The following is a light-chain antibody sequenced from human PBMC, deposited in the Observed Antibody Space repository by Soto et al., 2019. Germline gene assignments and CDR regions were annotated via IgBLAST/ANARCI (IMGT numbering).Light chain of an antibody. CDR3: QVWDSTRDVVV. CDR2: FDD. V-gene: IGLV3-21*04. Sequence: ELTQTPSVSVAPGQTATISCGGSDIGDRSVHWYQQKPGQAPLLVIYFDDDRPSGIPERFSGSNSQNTATLTISRVEAGDEADYFCQVWDSTRDVVVFGGGTKLTVL. CDR1: DIGDRS. J-gene: IGLJ2*01.